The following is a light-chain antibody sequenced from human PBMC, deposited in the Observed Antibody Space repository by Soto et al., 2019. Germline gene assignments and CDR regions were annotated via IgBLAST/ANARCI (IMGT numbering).Light chain of an antibody. Sequence: EIVLTQSPGTLSLSPGERATLSCRASQSVSSSYLAWYQQKPGQAPRLLIYGASSRATGIPDRFSGSGSGTDFTLTISRLEPEDYAVYYCRQYGSGFGPGTKVDIK. CDR3: RQYGSG. CDR2: GAS. CDR1: QSVSSSY. V-gene: IGKV3-20*01. J-gene: IGKJ3*01.